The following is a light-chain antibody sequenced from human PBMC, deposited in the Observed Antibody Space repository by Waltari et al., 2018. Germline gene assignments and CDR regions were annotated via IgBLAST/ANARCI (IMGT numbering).Light chain of an antibody. Sequence: DIQMTQSPSSLSASVGDGVTITCRASPTISTFLNWYHHKPGKAPTLLIYGATILQSGVPSRFSGSGLGTDCTLTITNVQPEDFATYYCQQTYRTPPYTFGQGTKVEIK. CDR1: PTISTF. J-gene: IGKJ2*01. CDR2: GAT. CDR3: QQTYRTPPYT. V-gene: IGKV1-39*01.